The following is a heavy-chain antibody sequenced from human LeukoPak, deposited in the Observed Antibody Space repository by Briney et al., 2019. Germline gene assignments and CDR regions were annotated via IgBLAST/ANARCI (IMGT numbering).Heavy chain of an antibody. V-gene: IGHV4-61*02. CDR2: IYTSGST. CDR1: GGSISSGCYY. CDR3: ARMALRYYYYYMDV. J-gene: IGHJ6*03. Sequence: SQTLSLTCTVSGGSISSGCYYWSWIRQPAGKGLEWIGRIYTSGSTNYNPSLNSRVTISVDTSKNQFSLKLSSVTAADTAVYYCARMALRYYYYYMDVWGKGTTVTVSS. D-gene: IGHD5-24*01.